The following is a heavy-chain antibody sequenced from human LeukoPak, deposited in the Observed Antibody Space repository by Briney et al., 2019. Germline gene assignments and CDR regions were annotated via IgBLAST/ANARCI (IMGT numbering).Heavy chain of an antibody. D-gene: IGHD2/OR15-2a*01. CDR1: GGTISSSNYY. V-gene: IGHV4-39*01. Sequence: SETLSLTCTVSGGTISSSNYYWGWIRQSPGKGLEWIGNIFYRGRTYYKSSLKSRVTMSVNTSKNQFSLKLSSVTAADTAVYYCARAFEYYYFDYWGQGTLVTVSS. CDR2: IFYRGRT. CDR3: ARAFEYYYFDY. J-gene: IGHJ4*02.